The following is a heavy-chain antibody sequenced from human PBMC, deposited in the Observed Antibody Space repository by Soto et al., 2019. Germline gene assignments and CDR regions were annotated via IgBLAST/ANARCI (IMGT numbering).Heavy chain of an antibody. J-gene: IGHJ6*03. CDR1: GFTFSDYA. CDR2: VSATAIET. V-gene: IGHV3-23*01. Sequence: EERLLESGGALVQPGGSLRLSCAGFGFTFSDYAMTWVRQAPGKGLEWVSFVSATAIETYSSDSVKGRFTISRDNSNSTLFLQMDNLRGEDSATYYCAKGSSVVHHMAVWGKGTTVTVSS. CDR3: AKGSSVVHHMAV. D-gene: IGHD6-6*01.